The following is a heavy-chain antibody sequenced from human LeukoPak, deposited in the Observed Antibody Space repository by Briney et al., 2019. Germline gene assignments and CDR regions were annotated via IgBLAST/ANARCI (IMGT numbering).Heavy chain of an antibody. CDR3: ATDYGDYEPIDY. J-gene: IGHJ4*02. Sequence: GGSLRLSCTASGVTLSNYAMHWVRWPPGRGLEWVAVISFDGTNKYYGDSVEGRFSVSRDNSKNTVYLQMNSLRPDDTAMYYCATDYGDYEPIDYWGQGTLVTVSS. CDR1: GVTLSNYA. CDR2: ISFDGTNK. D-gene: IGHD4-17*01. V-gene: IGHV3-30*04.